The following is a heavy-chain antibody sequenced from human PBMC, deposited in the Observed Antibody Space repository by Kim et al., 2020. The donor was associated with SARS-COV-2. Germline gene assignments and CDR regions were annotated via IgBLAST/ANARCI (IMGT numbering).Heavy chain of an antibody. D-gene: IGHD5-18*01. Sequence: GGSLRLSCLASGFSVGSDYMAWVRQSPGKGLEWVSVMFRGNKTFYADAVRGRFTISRDISKNTVYLQMNSLRDEDTAVYYCAGDKAISQRWHGYLDIWG. J-gene: IGHJ3*02. V-gene: IGHV3-66*01. CDR1: GFSVGSDY. CDR3: AGDKAISQRWHGYLDI. CDR2: MFRGNKT.